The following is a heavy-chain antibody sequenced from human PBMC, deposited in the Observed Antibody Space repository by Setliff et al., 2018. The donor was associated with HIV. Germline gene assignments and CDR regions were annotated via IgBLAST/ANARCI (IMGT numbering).Heavy chain of an antibody. CDR1: GYTFTAYY. CDR3: ARNPIKIKHWCPGETWFDT. J-gene: IGHJ5*02. D-gene: IGHD2-8*02. V-gene: IGHV1-2*02. Sequence: GASVKVSCKASGYTFTAYYMHWVRQVPGQGPEWMGCIMPKSGMTDFAKKFQGRITMTRDTSLITRNRDRPITTVYVELTRLTSDDTAIYYCARNPIKIKHWCPGETWFDTWGQGILVTVSS. CDR2: IMPKSGMT.